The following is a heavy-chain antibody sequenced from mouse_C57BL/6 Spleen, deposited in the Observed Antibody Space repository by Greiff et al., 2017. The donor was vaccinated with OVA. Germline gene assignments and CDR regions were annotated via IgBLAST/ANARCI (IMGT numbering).Heavy chain of an antibody. Sequence: QVQLQQPGAELVKPGASVKMSCKASGYTFTSYWITWVKQRPGQGLEWIGDIYPGSGSTNYNEKFKSKATLSVDTSSSTAYMQLSSLTSEDSAVYYCARGAQLGRAWFAYWGQGTLVTVSA. CDR3: ARGAQLGRAWFAY. J-gene: IGHJ3*01. D-gene: IGHD4-1*02. CDR2: IYPGSGST. CDR1: GYTFTSYW. V-gene: IGHV1-55*01.